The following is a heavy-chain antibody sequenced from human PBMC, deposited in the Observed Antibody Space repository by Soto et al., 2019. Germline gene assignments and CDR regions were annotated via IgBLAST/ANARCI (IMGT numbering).Heavy chain of an antibody. CDR2: ISGSGGST. Sequence: GGSLRLSCAASGFTFSGYAMSWVRQAPGKGLEWVSAISGSGGSTYYADSVKGRFTISRDNSKSTLDLQMNSLRAEDTAVYYCARGSVGANFDYWGQGTLVTVSS. D-gene: IGHD1-26*01. V-gene: IGHV3-23*01. CDR1: GFTFSGYA. J-gene: IGHJ4*02. CDR3: ARGSVGANFDY.